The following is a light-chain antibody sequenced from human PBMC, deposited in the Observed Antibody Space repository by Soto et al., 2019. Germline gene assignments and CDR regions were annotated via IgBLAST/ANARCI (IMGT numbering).Light chain of an antibody. CDR3: QQYNNWPPSVTYT. Sequence: ETVMTQSPATLSVSPGERVTLSCRASHTVTTNLAWYQQKSGQAPRLLIYGASTRATGIPARFSGSGSGTEFNLTISNLQYEDSELYYCQQYNNWPPSVTYTFGQGTRLEIK. J-gene: IGKJ5*01. CDR2: GAS. CDR1: HTVTTN. V-gene: IGKV3-15*01.